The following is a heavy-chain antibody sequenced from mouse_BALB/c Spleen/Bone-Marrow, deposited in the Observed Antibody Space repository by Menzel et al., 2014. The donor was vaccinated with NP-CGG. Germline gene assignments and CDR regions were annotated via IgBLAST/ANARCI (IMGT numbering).Heavy chain of an antibody. Sequence: QVQLQQSGAELVKPGASVKLSCKASGYTFXSYYMYWVKPRPGQGLEWIGEINPSNGGTNFNEKFKSKATLTVDKSSSTAYMQLSSLTSEDSAVYYCTRSYYGNYFDVWGAGTTVTVSS. CDR1: GYTFXSYY. V-gene: IGHV1S81*02. CDR3: TRSYYGNYFDV. D-gene: IGHD2-1*01. J-gene: IGHJ1*01. CDR2: INPSNGGT.